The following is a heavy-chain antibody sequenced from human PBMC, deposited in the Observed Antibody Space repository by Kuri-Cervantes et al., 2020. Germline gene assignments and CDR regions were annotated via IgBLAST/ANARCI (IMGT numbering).Heavy chain of an antibody. V-gene: IGHV3-30*03. J-gene: IGHJ4*02. Sequence: GGSLRLSCAASGFTFSSYGMHWVRQAPGKGLEWVAVISYDGSNKYYADSVKGRFTISRDNSKNTLYLQMNSLRAEDTAVYYCARPPKRAYSSGYSCFDYWGQGTLVTVSS. CDR1: GFTFSSYG. CDR3: ARPPKRAYSSGYSCFDY. CDR2: ISYDGSNK. D-gene: IGHD3-22*01.